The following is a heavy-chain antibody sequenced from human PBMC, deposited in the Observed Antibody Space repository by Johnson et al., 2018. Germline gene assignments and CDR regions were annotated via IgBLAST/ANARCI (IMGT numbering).Heavy chain of an antibody. Sequence: QVQLVQSGAEVKKPGASVKVCCKASGYTFTSYDITWVRQATGQGLEWMGWMDPNSGKTGYAQKFQGRVTMTRNTSIRTAHMELSSLISEDTAVYYCARGRRAVAGPTGNFQHWGQGTLVTVSS. J-gene: IGHJ1*01. CDR3: ARGRRAVAGPTGNFQH. D-gene: IGHD6-19*01. CDR1: GYTFTSYD. CDR2: MDPNSGKT. V-gene: IGHV1-8*01.